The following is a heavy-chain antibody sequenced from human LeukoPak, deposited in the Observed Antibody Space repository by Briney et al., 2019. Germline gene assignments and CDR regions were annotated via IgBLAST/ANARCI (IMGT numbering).Heavy chain of an antibody. J-gene: IGHJ3*02. CDR1: GYTFTSYG. CDR2: PSAYNGNT. D-gene: IGHD3-16*02. Sequence: GASVKVSCKASGYTFTSYGISWVRQAPGQGLEWMGWPSAYNGNTSYAQKLQGRVTMTTDTSTSTAYMELRSLRSDDTAVYYCARANMITFGGVIVLDAFDIWGQGTMVTVSS. V-gene: IGHV1-18*01. CDR3: ARANMITFGGVIVLDAFDI.